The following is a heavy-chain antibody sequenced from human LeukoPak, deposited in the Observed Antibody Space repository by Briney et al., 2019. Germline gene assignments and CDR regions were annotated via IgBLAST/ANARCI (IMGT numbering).Heavy chain of an antibody. V-gene: IGHV3-30-3*01. CDR3: ARDHLRYYGSGSYSGY. CDR2: ISYDGSNK. J-gene: IGHJ4*02. CDR1: GLTFSSYA. Sequence: GRSLRLSCAASGLTFSSYAMHWVRQAPGKGLEWVAVISYDGSNKYYADSVKGRFTISRDNSKNTLYLQMNSLRAEDTAVYYCARDHLRYYGSGSYSGYWGQGTLVTVSS. D-gene: IGHD3-10*01.